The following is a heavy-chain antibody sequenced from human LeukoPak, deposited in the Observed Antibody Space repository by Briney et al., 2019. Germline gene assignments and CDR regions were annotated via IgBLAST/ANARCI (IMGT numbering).Heavy chain of an antibody. Sequence: PSETLSLTCAVYGGSFSGYYWSWIRQPPGKGLXXXXXXNHSGSTNYNPSLKSRVTISVDTSKNQFSLKLSSVTAADTAVYYCARIGYYGSGSYYNYYYYGMDVWGKGTTVTVSS. J-gene: IGHJ6*04. CDR3: ARIGYYGSGSYYNYYYYGMDV. CDR2: XNHSGST. CDR1: GGSFSGYY. V-gene: IGHV4-34*01. D-gene: IGHD3-10*01.